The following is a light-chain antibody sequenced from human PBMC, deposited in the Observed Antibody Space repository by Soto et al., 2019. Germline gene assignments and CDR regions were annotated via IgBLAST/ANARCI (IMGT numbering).Light chain of an antibody. CDR3: SSYTSSITYV. CDR1: SSDVGSYNR. CDR2: EVS. J-gene: IGLJ1*01. V-gene: IGLV2-18*02. Sequence: QSALTQPPSVSGSPGQSVTISCTGTSSDVGSYNRVSWSQQPPGTAPKLMIYEVSNRPSGVPDRFSVSKSGNTASLTISGLQAEDEADYYCSSYTSSITYVFGTGTKVTVL.